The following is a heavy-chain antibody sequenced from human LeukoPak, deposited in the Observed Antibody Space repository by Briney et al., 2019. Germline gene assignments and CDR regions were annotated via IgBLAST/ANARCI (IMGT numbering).Heavy chain of an antibody. Sequence: SVKVSCKASGGTFSSYAISWVRQAPGQGLEWMGRIIPIFGTANYAQKFQGRVTITTDESTSTAYMELSSLRSEDTAVYHCARERGSGDSYYYYYMDVWGKGTTVTVSS. D-gene: IGHD3-10*01. CDR3: ARERGSGDSYYYYYMDV. CDR2: IIPIFGTA. V-gene: IGHV1-69*05. CDR1: GGTFSSYA. J-gene: IGHJ6*03.